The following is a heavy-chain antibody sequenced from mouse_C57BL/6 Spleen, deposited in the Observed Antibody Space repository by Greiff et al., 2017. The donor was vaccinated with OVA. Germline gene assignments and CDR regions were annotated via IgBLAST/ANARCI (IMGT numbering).Heavy chain of an antibody. CDR3: ARSNVSLYGSSYDWYFDV. CDR2: IYPRSGNT. Sequence: QVQLKQSGAELARPGASVKLSCKASGYTFTSYGISWVKQRTGQGLEWIGEIYPRSGNTYYNEKFKGKATLTADKSSSTAYMELRSLTSEDSAVYFCARSNVSLYGSSYDWYFDVWGTGTTVTVSS. J-gene: IGHJ1*03. CDR1: GYTFTSYG. D-gene: IGHD1-1*01. V-gene: IGHV1-81*01.